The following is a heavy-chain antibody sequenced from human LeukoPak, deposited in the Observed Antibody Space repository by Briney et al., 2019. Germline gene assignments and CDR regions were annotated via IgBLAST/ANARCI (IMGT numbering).Heavy chain of an antibody. J-gene: IGHJ2*01. CDR1: GFTFSSCA. V-gene: IGHV3-21*01. CDR2: ISSRSSYI. Sequence: GGSLRLSCAASGFTFSSCAMSWVRQAPGKGLEWVSSISSRSSYIYYEDSLKGRFTISRDNAKNSLYLQMTGLRVEDTAMYFCARDLGDTVLEPPSIHFDLWGRGTLVTVSS. D-gene: IGHD2/OR15-2a*01. CDR3: ARDLGDTVLEPPSIHFDL.